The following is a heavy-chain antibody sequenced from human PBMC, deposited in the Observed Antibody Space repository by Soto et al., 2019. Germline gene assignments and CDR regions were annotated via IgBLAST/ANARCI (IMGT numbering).Heavy chain of an antibody. V-gene: IGHV3-74*01. CDR1: GFVFSNYW. CDR3: ARLRVDGHSVP. J-gene: IGHJ5*02. D-gene: IGHD4-17*01. Sequence: EVQLVESGGGLVQPGGSLRLSCAASGFVFSNYWMHWVRQTPGKGLVWVSRINGDGSSTSYAVSVRGRFTTSRDNAENALYLQMNSLRADATALYHSARLRVDGHSVPWGQASLVTVSS. CDR2: INGDGSST.